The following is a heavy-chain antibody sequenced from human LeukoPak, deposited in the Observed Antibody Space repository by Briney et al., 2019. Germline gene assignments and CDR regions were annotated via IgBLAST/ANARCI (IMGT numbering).Heavy chain of an antibody. J-gene: IGHJ3*02. CDR2: IYTSGST. D-gene: IGHD6-13*01. V-gene: IGHV4-61*02. CDR3: ARGYSSSWDDAFDI. Sequence: PSETLSLTCTVSGGSISSGSYYWSWIRQPAGKGLEWIGRIYTSGSTNYNPSLKSRVTISVDTSKNQFSLKLSSVTAADTAVYYCARGYSSSWDDAFDIWGQGTMVTVSS. CDR1: GGSISSGSYY.